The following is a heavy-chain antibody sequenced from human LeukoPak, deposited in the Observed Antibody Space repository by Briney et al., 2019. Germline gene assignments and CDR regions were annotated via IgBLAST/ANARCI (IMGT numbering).Heavy chain of an antibody. Sequence: PGGSVRLSCAASGFTFSSYGMHWVRQAPGKGREWVAVIWYDGSNKYYADSVKGRFTISRDNSKNTLYLQMNSRRAEDTPVYYGPKGAQRILGATLFDYWGPGTLVTVSS. D-gene: IGHD1-26*01. J-gene: IGHJ4*02. CDR2: IWYDGSNK. CDR1: GFTFSSYG. V-gene: IGHV3-33*06. CDR3: PKGAQRILGATLFDY.